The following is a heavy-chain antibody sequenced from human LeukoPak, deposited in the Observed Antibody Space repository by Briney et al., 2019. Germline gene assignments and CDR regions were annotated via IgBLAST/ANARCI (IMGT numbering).Heavy chain of an antibody. CDR3: VRDNSIADRGWWLDP. Sequence: ASVKVSCKASGFTFTGYYMHWVRQAPGQGLEWMGIINPSGHITNYAQKFQGRLTVTRDTPTSTVYMELSSLRSDVTAVYYCVRDNSIADRGWWLDPWGQGTLVTVSS. V-gene: IGHV1-46*01. CDR2: INPSGHIT. J-gene: IGHJ5*02. D-gene: IGHD1-14*01. CDR1: GFTFTGYY.